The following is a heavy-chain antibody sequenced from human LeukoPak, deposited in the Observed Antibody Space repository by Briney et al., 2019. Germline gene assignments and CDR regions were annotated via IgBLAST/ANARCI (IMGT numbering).Heavy chain of an antibody. V-gene: IGHV3-48*03. CDR3: AKFVAGAGTGAIDY. D-gene: IGHD6-13*01. Sequence: GGSLRLSCAASGFTFSSYEMNWVRQAPGKGLEWVSYISSSGSTIYYADSVKGRFTISRDNSKNTVYLQMNSLRAEDTAVYYCAKFVAGAGTGAIDYWGQGTLVTVSS. CDR1: GFTFSSYE. J-gene: IGHJ4*02. CDR2: ISSSGSTI.